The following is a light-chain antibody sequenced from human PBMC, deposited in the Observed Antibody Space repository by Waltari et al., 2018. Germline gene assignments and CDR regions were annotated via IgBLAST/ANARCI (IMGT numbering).Light chain of an antibody. Sequence: IQMSQSPSSLSASVGDRVTITCRASQGVSGYLNWYQQKPGKAPKLLIYYANSLASGVPSRFSGSGSGTEFTLTSSSLQPEDFATYYCQQGNSNPWTFGQGTKVEIK. CDR1: QGVSGY. J-gene: IGKJ1*01. V-gene: IGKV1-13*02. CDR3: QQGNSNPWT. CDR2: YAN.